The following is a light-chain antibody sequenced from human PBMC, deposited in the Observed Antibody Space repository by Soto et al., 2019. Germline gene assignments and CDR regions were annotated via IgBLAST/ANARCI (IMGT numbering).Light chain of an antibody. CDR3: QQRHMWPIT. Sequence: EIVMTQSPATLSVSPGERVSLSCRASQSVNSKLAWYQQKPGQAPRLLIYDAYNRATGIPPRFSGSGSGTDFTLTISSLEPEDSAVYYCQQRHMWPITFGQGTRLEIK. CDR1: QSVNSK. J-gene: IGKJ5*01. V-gene: IGKV3-11*01. CDR2: DAY.